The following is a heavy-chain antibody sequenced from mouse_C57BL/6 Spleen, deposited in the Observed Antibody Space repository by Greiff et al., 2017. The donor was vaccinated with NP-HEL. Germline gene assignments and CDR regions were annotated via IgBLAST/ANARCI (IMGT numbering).Heavy chain of an antibody. V-gene: IGHV1-26*01. CDR3: ARSYYYGSSSDY. Sequence: EVQLQQSGPELVKPGASVKISCKASGYTFTDYYMNWVKQSHGKSLEWIGDINPNNGGTSYNQKFKGKATLTVDKSSSTAYMELRSLTSEDSAVYYCARSYYYGSSSDYWGQGTTLTVSS. CDR1: GYTFTDYY. D-gene: IGHD1-1*01. J-gene: IGHJ2*01. CDR2: INPNNGGT.